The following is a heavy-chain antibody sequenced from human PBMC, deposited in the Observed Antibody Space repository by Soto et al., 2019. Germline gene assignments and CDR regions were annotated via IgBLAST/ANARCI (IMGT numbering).Heavy chain of an antibody. J-gene: IGHJ4*02. D-gene: IGHD1-26*01. CDR2: IYYSGST. Sequence: QVQLQESGPGLVKPSQPLSLTCTVSGGSISSGGYYWSWIRQHPGKGLEWIGYIYYSGSTYYNPSLKSRVTISVDTSKNQFSLKLSSVTAADTAVYYCARDRSRGYYFDYWGQGTLVTVSS. CDR3: ARDRSRGYYFDY. V-gene: IGHV4-31*03. CDR1: GGSISSGGYY.